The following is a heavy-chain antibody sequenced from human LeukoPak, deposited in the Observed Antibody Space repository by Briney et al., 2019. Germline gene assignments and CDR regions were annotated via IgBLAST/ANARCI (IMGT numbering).Heavy chain of an antibody. J-gene: IGHJ4*02. Sequence: PSETLSLTCIVSGGSISSGGFYWGWSRQPPGKGLEWIGSIYYSGTTFYNPSLKSRVTISVDTSKNQFSLKLSSVTAADTAVYYCAGGQQLVVGSCDHWGQGTLVTVSS. CDR3: AGGQQLVVGSCDH. D-gene: IGHD6-13*01. CDR1: GGSISSGGFY. CDR2: IYYSGTT. V-gene: IGHV4-39*01.